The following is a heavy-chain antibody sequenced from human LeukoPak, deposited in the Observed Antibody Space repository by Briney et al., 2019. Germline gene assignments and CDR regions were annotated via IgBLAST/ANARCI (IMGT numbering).Heavy chain of an antibody. Sequence: SETLSLTCTVSGGSINSYYWSWIRQPPGKGLESIGYIHYTGSTNYNPSLKSRVTISVDTSKNQFSLKLSSVTAADTAVYFCARGRGRDGDNLAPWGQGTLVTVSS. V-gene: IGHV4-59*01. CDR2: IHYTGST. D-gene: IGHD5-24*01. J-gene: IGHJ4*02. CDR1: GGSINSYY. CDR3: ARGRGRDGDNLAP.